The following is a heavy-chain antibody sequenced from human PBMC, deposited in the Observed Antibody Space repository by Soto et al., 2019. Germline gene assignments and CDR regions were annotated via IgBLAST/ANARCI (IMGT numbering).Heavy chain of an antibody. CDR1: SGSISSSNW. J-gene: IGHJ6*03. Sequence: SETLSLTCAVSSGSISSSNWWSWVRQPPGKGLEWIGEIYHSGSTNYNPSLKSRVTISVDKSKNQFSLKLSSVTAADTAAYYCARAIAARGDYYYYYHMDVWGKGTTVTVSS. V-gene: IGHV4-4*02. CDR3: ARAIAARGDYYYYYHMDV. D-gene: IGHD6-6*01. CDR2: IYHSGST.